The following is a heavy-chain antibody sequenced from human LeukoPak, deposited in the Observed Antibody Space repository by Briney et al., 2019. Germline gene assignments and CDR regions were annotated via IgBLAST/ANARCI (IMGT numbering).Heavy chain of an antibody. Sequence: GESLKISCKGFGYSFTSYWIGWVRQMPGKGLEWMGVVYPGDSDTRYSPSFQGQVTISADKSISTAYLQWRSLKASDTAMYYCARQRDDYVRGNSPEIGDYWGQGTLVTVSS. V-gene: IGHV5-51*01. D-gene: IGHD3-16*01. J-gene: IGHJ4*02. CDR2: VYPGDSDT. CDR3: ARQRDDYVRGNSPEIGDY. CDR1: GYSFTSYW.